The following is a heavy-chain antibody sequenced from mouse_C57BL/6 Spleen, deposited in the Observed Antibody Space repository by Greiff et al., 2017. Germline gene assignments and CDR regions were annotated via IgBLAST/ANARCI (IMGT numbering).Heavy chain of an antibody. Sequence: VQLQESDAELVKPGASVKISCKASGYTFTDHTIHWMKQRPEQGLEWIGYIYPRDGSTKYNEKFKGKATLTADKSSSTAYMQLNSLTSEDCAVYFCERDYYGSRFADWGQGTLVTVSA. V-gene: IGHV1-78*01. CDR1: GYTFTDHT. CDR2: IYPRDGST. J-gene: IGHJ3*01. CDR3: ERDYYGSRFAD. D-gene: IGHD1-1*01.